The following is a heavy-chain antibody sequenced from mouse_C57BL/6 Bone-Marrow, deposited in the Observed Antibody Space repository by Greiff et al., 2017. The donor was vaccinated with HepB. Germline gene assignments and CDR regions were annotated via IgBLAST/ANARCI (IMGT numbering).Heavy chain of an antibody. V-gene: IGHV5-12*01. CDR1: GFTFSDYY. CDR2: ISNGGGST. CDR3: ARHPLLLYAMDY. J-gene: IGHJ4*01. Sequence: EVMLVESGGGLVQPGGSLKLSCAASGFTFSDYYMYWVRQTPEKRLEWVAYISNGGGSTYYPDTVKGRFTISIDNAKNTLYLQMSRLKSEDTAMYYCARHPLLLYAMDYWGQGTSVTVAS. D-gene: IGHD2-10*01.